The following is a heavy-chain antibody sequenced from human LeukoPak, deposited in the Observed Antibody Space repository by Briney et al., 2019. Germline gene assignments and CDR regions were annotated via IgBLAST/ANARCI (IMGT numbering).Heavy chain of an antibody. CDR3: ARDRGYYYDSSGYYGAFDI. J-gene: IGHJ3*02. CDR1: GFTFSSYW. CDR2: INSDGSST. V-gene: IGHV3-74*01. Sequence: GGSLRLSCAASGFTFSSYWMHWVRQAPGKGLVWVSRINSDGSSTSYADSVKGRFTISRDNAKNTLYLQMNSLRAEDTAVYYRARDRGYYYDSSGYYGAFDIWGQGTMVTVSS. D-gene: IGHD3-22*01.